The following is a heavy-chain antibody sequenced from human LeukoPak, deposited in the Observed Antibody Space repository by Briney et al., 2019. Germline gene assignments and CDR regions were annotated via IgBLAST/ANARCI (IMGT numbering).Heavy chain of an antibody. Sequence: PSETLSLTCTVSGGSISSSSYYWGWIRQPPGKGLEWIGTIYYSGSAYYNPSLKSRVTISVDTSKNQFSLKLSSVTAADTAVYYCANGYSYGSFDFWGQGTLVTVSS. CDR2: IYYSGSA. J-gene: IGHJ4*02. D-gene: IGHD5-18*01. CDR3: ANGYSYGSFDF. V-gene: IGHV4-39*01. CDR1: GGSISSSSYY.